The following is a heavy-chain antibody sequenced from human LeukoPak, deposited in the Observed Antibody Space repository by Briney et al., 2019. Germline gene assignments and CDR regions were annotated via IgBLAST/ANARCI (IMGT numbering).Heavy chain of an antibody. V-gene: IGHV3-21*01. CDR1: GFTFSSYN. J-gene: IGHJ4*02. Sequence: GGSLRLSCAASGFTFSSYNMNWVRQAPGKGLEWVSSISSSSTYIYYAGSVKGRFTISRDDAKNSLFLQMISLRAEDTAVYYCARQPLVGPTTFDYWGQGTLVTVSS. CDR3: ARQPLVGPTTFDY. D-gene: IGHD1-26*01. CDR2: ISSSSTYI.